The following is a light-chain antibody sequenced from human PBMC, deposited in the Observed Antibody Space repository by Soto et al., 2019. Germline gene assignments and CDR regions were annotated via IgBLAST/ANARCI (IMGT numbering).Light chain of an antibody. J-gene: IGKJ2*01. CDR3: QQSYTTPYT. CDR2: AAS. CDR1: QNINTY. V-gene: IGKV1-39*01. Sequence: DTQMTQSPSSLSASVGDRITITCRASQNINTYLNWFQQKPGKAPSLLIYAASSLQSGVPSRFSASGSVTDFTLTINTLQPEDFAAYYCQQSYTTPYTFGQGTKGEIK.